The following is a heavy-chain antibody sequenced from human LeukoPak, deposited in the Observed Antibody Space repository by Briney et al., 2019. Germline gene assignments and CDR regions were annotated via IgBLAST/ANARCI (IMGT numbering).Heavy chain of an antibody. CDR2: MNPNSGNT. V-gene: IGHV1-8*02. J-gene: IGHJ4*02. Sequence: ASVKVSCKASGYTFTGYYMHWVRQATGQGLEWMGWMNPNSGNTGYAQKFQGRVTMTRNTSISTAYMELSSLRSEDTAVYYCAREWLRRGPFDYWGQGTLVTVSS. CDR3: AREWLRRGPFDY. CDR1: GYTFTGYY. D-gene: IGHD5-12*01.